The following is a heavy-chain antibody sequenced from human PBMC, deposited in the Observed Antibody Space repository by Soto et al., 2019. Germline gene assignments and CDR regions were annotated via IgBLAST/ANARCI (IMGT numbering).Heavy chain of an antibody. CDR2: ISYDGSNK. CDR1: GFTFXSXX. V-gene: IGHV3-30*18. J-gene: IGHJ6*02. Sequence: GGSLRLSCAASGFTFXSXXMHWVRQAPGKGLEWVAVISYDGSNKYYADSVKGRFTISRDNSKNTLYLQMNSLRAEDTAVYYCAKATLYFLLWFRNGMDVWGQGTTVTVSS. CDR3: AKATLYFLLWFRNGMDV. D-gene: IGHD2-21*01.